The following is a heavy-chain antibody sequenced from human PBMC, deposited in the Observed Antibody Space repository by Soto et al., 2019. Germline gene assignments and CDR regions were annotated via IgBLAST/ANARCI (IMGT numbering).Heavy chain of an antibody. CDR2: IWYDGRKE. CDR1: GFTFSTYG. CDR3: ARDRWIVSTITSFDY. J-gene: IGHJ4*02. D-gene: IGHD5-12*01. Sequence: GGSLRLSCSASGFTFSTYGMHWFRQAPGKGLEWVALIWYDGRKEDYADSVKGRFTISRDNSKNTLYLQMNSLRAEDTAVYYCARDRWIVSTITSFDYWGQGTPVTVSS. V-gene: IGHV3-33*01.